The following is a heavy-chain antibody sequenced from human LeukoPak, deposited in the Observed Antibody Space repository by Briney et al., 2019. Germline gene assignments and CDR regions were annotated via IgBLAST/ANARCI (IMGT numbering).Heavy chain of an antibody. CDR3: VKVVCGYDY. V-gene: IGHV3-64D*06. J-gene: IGHJ4*02. D-gene: IGHD3-22*01. CDR1: GFTFSSYY. Sequence: GGSLRLSCSASGFTFSSYYMHWVRQPQGKGLEYVSAINNNGGSTYYADSVKGRFIISRDNSKNTLYLQMSSLRPEDTAVYFCVKVVCGYDYWGQGTLVTVSS. CDR2: INNNGGST.